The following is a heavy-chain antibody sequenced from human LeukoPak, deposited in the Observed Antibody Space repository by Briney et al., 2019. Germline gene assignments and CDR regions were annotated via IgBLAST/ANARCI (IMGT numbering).Heavy chain of an antibody. Sequence: ASVKVSCKASGYTFTSYGISWARQAPGQGLEWMGWISAYNGNTNYAQKLQGRVTMATDTSTSTAYMELRSLRSDDTAVYYCARDSYCSSTSCQDYYYGMDVWGQGTTVTVSS. CDR2: ISAYNGNT. V-gene: IGHV1-18*01. CDR1: GYTFTSYG. D-gene: IGHD2-2*01. J-gene: IGHJ6*02. CDR3: ARDSYCSSTSCQDYYYGMDV.